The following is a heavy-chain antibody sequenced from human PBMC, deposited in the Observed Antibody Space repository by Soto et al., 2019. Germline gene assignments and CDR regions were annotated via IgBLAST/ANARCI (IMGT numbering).Heavy chain of an antibody. Sequence: AASVKVSCKASGNTVPNYAIHWVRQAPGQRLEWMGWINGGNGNTNYSENFQGRVTITMDTSASTAYMELSSLRSEDTAVYYCASGDPYGELYYFDYWGQGTLVTVSS. CDR3: ASGDPYGELYYFDY. D-gene: IGHD4-17*01. CDR2: INGGNGNT. CDR1: GNTVPNYA. J-gene: IGHJ4*02. V-gene: IGHV1-3*01.